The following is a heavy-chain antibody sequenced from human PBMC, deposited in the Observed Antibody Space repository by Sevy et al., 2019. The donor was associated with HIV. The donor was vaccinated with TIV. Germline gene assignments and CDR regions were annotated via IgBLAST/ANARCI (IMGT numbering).Heavy chain of an antibody. CDR1: GFIFSDYW. CDR3: AREAVAGRSGPWKADYYYAGMDV. Sequence: GGSLRLSCVASGFIFSDYWMTWVRQAPGKGLEWVANIKQDGNEKYYMDSAKGRFTISRDNAKNSVYLQVNSLRAEDMAVYYCAREAVAGRSGPWKADYYYAGMDVWGQGTTVTVSS. D-gene: IGHD6-19*01. J-gene: IGHJ6*02. CDR2: IKQDGNEK. V-gene: IGHV3-7*01.